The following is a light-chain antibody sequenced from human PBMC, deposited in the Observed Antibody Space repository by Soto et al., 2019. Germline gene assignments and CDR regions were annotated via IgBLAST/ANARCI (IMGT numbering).Light chain of an antibody. CDR1: QSVSSN. J-gene: IGKJ2*01. CDR2: GTA. V-gene: IGKV3-15*01. CDR3: HQYYDWPET. Sequence: EIVMSQSPATLSVSPGERATLSCRASQSVSSNVAWYQQKPGQAPRLLIYGTATRATGIPARFSGSGSGAEFPLTISSLQSEDFAVYYCHQYYDWPETFGQGTKLEIK.